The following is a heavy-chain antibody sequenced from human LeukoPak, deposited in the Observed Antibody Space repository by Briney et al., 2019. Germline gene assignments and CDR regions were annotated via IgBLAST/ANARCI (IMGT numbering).Heavy chain of an antibody. D-gene: IGHD1-26*01. CDR2: IKHDGSEK. V-gene: IGHV3-7*01. CDR1: GFTFSSYW. CDR3: AKDTDTGRGIPVGY. J-gene: IGHJ4*02. Sequence: GSLRLSCAASGFTFSSYWMSWVRQAPGKGLEWVASIKHDGSEKYYVDSVKGRFTISRDNAKNSLYLQMNSLRAEDTAVYYCAKDTDTGRGIPVGYWGQGTLVTVSS.